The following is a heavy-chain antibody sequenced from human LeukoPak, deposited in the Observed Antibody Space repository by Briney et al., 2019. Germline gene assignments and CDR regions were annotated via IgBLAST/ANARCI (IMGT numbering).Heavy chain of an antibody. Sequence: SKTLSLTCTVSGGSIGSYYWSWIRRPPGKGLEWIGYIYYSGSTNYNPSLKSRVTISVDTSKNQFSLKLSSVTAADTAVYYCARGDRNYYDSSGYYYVWFDPWGQGTLVTVSS. CDR2: IYYSGST. CDR3: ARGDRNYYDSSGYYYVWFDP. V-gene: IGHV4-59*01. J-gene: IGHJ5*02. D-gene: IGHD3-22*01. CDR1: GGSIGSYY.